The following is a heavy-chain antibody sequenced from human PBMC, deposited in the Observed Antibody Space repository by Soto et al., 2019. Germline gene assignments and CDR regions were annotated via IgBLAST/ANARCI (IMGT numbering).Heavy chain of an antibody. D-gene: IGHD2-8*01. Sequence: PGGSLRLSCAASGFTFSSYAMHWVRQAPGKGLEWVAVISYDGSNKYYADSVKGRFTISRDNSKNTLYLQMNSLRDEDTAVYYCARLAVAGSNGYWGQGTLVTVSS. J-gene: IGHJ4*02. CDR1: GFTFSSYA. V-gene: IGHV3-30-3*01. CDR3: ARLAVAGSNGY. CDR2: ISYDGSNK.